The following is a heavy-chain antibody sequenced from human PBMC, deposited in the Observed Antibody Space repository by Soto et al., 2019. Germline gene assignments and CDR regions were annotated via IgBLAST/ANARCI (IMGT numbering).Heavy chain of an antibody. CDR1: GYTFTGYY. Sequence: ASVKVSCKASGYTFTGYYMHCVRQAPGQGLEWMGWINPNSGGTNYAQKFQGWVTMTRDTSISTAYMELSRLRSDDTAVYYCARGKAAAGVDYYYYGMDVWGQGTTVTVSS. CDR2: INPNSGGT. CDR3: ARGKAAAGVDYYYYGMDV. D-gene: IGHD6-13*01. J-gene: IGHJ6*02. V-gene: IGHV1-2*04.